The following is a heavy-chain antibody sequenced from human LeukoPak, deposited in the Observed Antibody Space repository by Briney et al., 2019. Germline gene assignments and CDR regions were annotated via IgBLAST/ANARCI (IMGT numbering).Heavy chain of an antibody. CDR3: ARDRTQMTTVTTCFDY. Sequence: GGSLRLSCAASGFTFGSYAMHWVRQAPGKGLEWVAVISYDGSNKYYADSVKGRFTISRDNSKNTLYLQMNSLRAEDTAVYYCARDRTQMTTVTTCFDYWGRGTLVTVSS. CDR2: ISYDGSNK. V-gene: IGHV3-30-3*01. J-gene: IGHJ4*02. CDR1: GFTFGSYA. D-gene: IGHD4-17*01.